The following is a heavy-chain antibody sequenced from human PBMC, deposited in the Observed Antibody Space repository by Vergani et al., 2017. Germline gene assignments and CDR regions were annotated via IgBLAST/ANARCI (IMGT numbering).Heavy chain of an antibody. V-gene: IGHV3-30*18. Sequence: QVQLVESGGGLVKPGGSLRLSCAASGFTFSSYGMHWVRQAPGKGLEWVAVISYDGSNKYYADSVKGRFTISRDNSKNTLYLQMNSLRAEDTAVYYCAKDGTWAAVLGLGWYYVDYWGQGTLVTVSS. D-gene: IGHD3/OR15-3a*01. CDR3: AKDGTWAAVLGLGWYYVDY. CDR2: ISYDGSNK. CDR1: GFTFSSYG. J-gene: IGHJ4*02.